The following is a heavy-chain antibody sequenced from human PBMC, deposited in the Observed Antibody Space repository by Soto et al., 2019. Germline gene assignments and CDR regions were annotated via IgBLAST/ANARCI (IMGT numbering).Heavy chain of an antibody. V-gene: IGHV4-34*01. Sequence: SETLSLTCAVSGRSLNGFYWSWIRQPPGKGLEWIGEINYSGSTNYNPSLKSRVTISVDKSKNQFSLKLSSVTAADTAVYYCARSNRIAVAGNPIYYFDYWGQGTLVTVSS. D-gene: IGHD6-19*01. CDR3: ARSNRIAVAGNPIYYFDY. CDR1: GRSLNGFY. J-gene: IGHJ4*02. CDR2: INYSGST.